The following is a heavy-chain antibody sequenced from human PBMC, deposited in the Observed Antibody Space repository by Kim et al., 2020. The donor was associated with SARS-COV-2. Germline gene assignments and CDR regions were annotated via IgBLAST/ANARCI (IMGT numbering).Heavy chain of an antibody. V-gene: IGHV5-10-1*01. CDR1: GYSFTSYW. CDR2: IDPSDSYT. Sequence: GESLKISCKGSGYSFTSYWISWVRQMPGKGLEWMGRIDPSDSYTNYSPSFQGHVTISADKSISTAYLQWSSLKASDTAMYYCARIPWAYCGGDCYVGYFDLWGRGTLVTVSS. D-gene: IGHD2-21*02. CDR3: ARIPWAYCGGDCYVGYFDL. J-gene: IGHJ2*01.